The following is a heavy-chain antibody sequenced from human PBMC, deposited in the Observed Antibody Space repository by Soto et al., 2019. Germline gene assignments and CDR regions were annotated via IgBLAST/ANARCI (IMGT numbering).Heavy chain of an antibody. V-gene: IGHV3-64D*08. Sequence: GGSLRLSCSASGFTFSSYAMHWVRQAPGKGLEYVSAISSNGGSTYYADSVKGRFTISRDNSKNTLYLQMSSLRAEDTAVYYCVKARGYSYGYDDYFDYWGQGTLVTVSS. CDR1: GFTFSSYA. J-gene: IGHJ4*02. D-gene: IGHD5-18*01. CDR2: ISSNGGST. CDR3: VKARGYSYGYDDYFDY.